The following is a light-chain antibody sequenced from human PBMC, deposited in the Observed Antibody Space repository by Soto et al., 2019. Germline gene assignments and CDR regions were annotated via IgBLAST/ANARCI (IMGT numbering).Light chain of an antibody. Sequence: IQLTQSPSFLSGSVGDRVTITCRASQGISSYLVWYQQKPGKAPNLLIYAASTLQSGVPSRFSGSGSGTEFTLTISSLQPEDFATYYCQQLNSYPHTFGQGTRLEI. CDR1: QGISSY. CDR2: AAS. J-gene: IGKJ5*01. V-gene: IGKV1-9*01. CDR3: QQLNSYPHT.